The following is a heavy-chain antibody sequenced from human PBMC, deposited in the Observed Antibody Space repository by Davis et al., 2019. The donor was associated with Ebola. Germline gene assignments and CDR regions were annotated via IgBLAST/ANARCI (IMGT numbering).Heavy chain of an antibody. Sequence: GGSLRLSCGAFGFSFSNYAMNWVRQAPGKGLEWVSAIGASDGRTYYADSAKGRFTISRDNSKNMLYLQMNSLTSDDTAVYYCAKGGNSWSRFDYWGRGTLVTVSA. D-gene: IGHD6-13*01. J-gene: IGHJ4*01. V-gene: IGHV3-23*01. CDR3: AKGGNSWSRFDY. CDR1: GFSFSNYA. CDR2: IGASDGRT.